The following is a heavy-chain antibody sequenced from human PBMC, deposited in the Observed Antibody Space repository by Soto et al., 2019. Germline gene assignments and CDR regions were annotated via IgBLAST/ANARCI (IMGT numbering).Heavy chain of an antibody. V-gene: IGHV3-33*01. D-gene: IGHD5-12*01. CDR2: IWYDGSNK. J-gene: IGHJ4*02. Sequence: QVQLVESGGGVVQPGRSLRLSCAASGFTFSSYGMHWVRQAPGKGLEWVAVIWYDGSNKYYADSVKGRFTISRDNSKNPLYLQMNSLRAEDTAVYYCARDSVATITGGRLTVDYFDYWGQGTLVTVSS. CDR3: ARDSVATITGGRLTVDYFDY. CDR1: GFTFSSYG.